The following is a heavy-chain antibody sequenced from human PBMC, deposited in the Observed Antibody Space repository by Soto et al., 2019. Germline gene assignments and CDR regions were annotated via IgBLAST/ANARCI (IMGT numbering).Heavy chain of an antibody. J-gene: IGHJ5*02. CDR2: IYWDDDK. D-gene: IGHD3-10*01. CDR3: AHRLALPSSDWFDP. Sequence: SGPTLVKPTQTLTLTCTFSGFSLSTSGVGVGWIRQPPGKALEWLALIYWDDDKRYSPSLKSRLTITKDTSKNQVVLTMTNMDPVATATYYCAHRLALPSSDWFDPWGQGTLVTVSS. V-gene: IGHV2-5*02. CDR1: GFSLSTSGVG.